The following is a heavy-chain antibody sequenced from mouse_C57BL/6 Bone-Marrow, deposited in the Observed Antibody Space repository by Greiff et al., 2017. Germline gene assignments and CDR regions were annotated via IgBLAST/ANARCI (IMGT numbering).Heavy chain of an antibody. D-gene: IGHD1-1*01. CDR3: ARSFITTVVAPYYAMDY. Sequence: VQLQQSGAELARPGASVKLSCKASGYTFTSYGISWVKQRTGQGLEWIGEIYPRSGNPYYNEKFKGKATLTADKSSSTAYMELRSLTSEDSEVYFCARSFITTVVAPYYAMDYWGQGTSVNGSS. J-gene: IGHJ4*01. CDR1: GYTFTSYG. V-gene: IGHV1-81*01. CDR2: IYPRSGNP.